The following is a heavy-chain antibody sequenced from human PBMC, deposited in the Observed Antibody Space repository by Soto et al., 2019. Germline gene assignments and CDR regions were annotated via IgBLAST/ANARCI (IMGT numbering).Heavy chain of an antibody. Sequence: AGSLRLSCAASGFTFSSYGMHWVRQAPGKGLEWVAGIWYDGSNTYYADSVKGRFTISRDNSKNTLYLQMNSLRAEDTAVYYCARADTLYYDFWSGYSYYYYGMDVWGQGTTVTVSS. V-gene: IGHV3-33*08. CDR3: ARADTLYYDFWSGYSYYYYGMDV. D-gene: IGHD3-3*01. CDR1: GFTFSSYG. J-gene: IGHJ6*02. CDR2: IWYDGSNT.